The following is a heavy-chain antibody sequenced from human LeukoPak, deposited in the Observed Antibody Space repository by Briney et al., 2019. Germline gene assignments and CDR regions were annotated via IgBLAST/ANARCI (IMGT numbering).Heavy chain of an antibody. V-gene: IGHV3-53*03. CDR2: IYSGGST. J-gene: IGHJ3*02. Sequence: PSETLSLTCTVSGGSISSSSYYWGWIRQPPGKGLEWVSIIYSGGSTFYADSVKGRFTISRDNSKNTLYLQMNSLRAEDTAVYYCARGGSYLSAFDIWGQGTMVTVSS. CDR1: GGSISSSSYY. CDR3: ARGGSYLSAFDI. D-gene: IGHD1-26*01.